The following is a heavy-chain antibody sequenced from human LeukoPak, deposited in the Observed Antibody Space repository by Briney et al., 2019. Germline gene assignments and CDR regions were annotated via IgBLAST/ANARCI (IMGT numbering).Heavy chain of an antibody. Sequence: SSVKVSCKTSGGTFSSFTISWVRQAPGQGLEWMGRINPIIVTPIYTQKFQGRVTITTDESTSTVYMELSSLRSDDTAVYYCTIAAAALPLLDHWGQGTLVTVSS. CDR1: GGTFSSFT. J-gene: IGHJ4*02. CDR2: INPIIVTP. V-gene: IGHV1-69*16. D-gene: IGHD6-25*01. CDR3: TIAAAALPLLDH.